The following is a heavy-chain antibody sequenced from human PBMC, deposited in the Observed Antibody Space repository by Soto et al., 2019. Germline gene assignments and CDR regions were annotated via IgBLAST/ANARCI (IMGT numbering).Heavy chain of an antibody. D-gene: IGHD3-9*01. V-gene: IGHV1-18*01. CDR3: AREFVERPYYDILTGYYKYDY. Sequence: ASVKVSCKASGYTFTSYGISWVRQAPGQGLEWMGWISAYNGNTNYAQKLQGRVTMTTDTSTSTAYMELRSLRSDDTAVYYCAREFVERPYYDILTGYYKYDYWGQGTLVTVSS. CDR1: GYTFTSYG. J-gene: IGHJ4*02. CDR2: ISAYNGNT.